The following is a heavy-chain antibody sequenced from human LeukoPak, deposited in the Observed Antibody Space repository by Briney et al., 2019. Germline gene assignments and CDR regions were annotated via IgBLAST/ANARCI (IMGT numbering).Heavy chain of an antibody. CDR1: GSTFSSYA. V-gene: IGHV3-23*01. CDR3: ARARGKRDWFDP. Sequence: PGGSLRLSCAASGSTFSSYAMSWVRQAPGKGLEWVSAISGSGGSTYYADSVKGRFTISRHNSKNALYLQMNSLRAEDTAVYYCARARGKRDWFDPWGQGTLVTVSS. CDR2: ISGSGGST. J-gene: IGHJ5*02. D-gene: IGHD5-12*01.